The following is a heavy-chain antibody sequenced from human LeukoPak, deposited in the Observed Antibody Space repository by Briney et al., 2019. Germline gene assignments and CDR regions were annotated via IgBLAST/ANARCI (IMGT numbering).Heavy chain of an antibody. V-gene: IGHV4-59*06. CDR1: GGSISSYY. D-gene: IGHD2-2*01. CDR2: IYYSGST. CDR3: ARNSVPAAAFDY. Sequence: SETLSLTCTVSGGSISSYYWSWIRQHPGKGLEWIGHIYYSGSTYYNPSLKSRVTISVDTSKNPFSLKLSSVTAADTAVYYCARNSVPAAAFDYWGQGTLVTVSS. J-gene: IGHJ4*02.